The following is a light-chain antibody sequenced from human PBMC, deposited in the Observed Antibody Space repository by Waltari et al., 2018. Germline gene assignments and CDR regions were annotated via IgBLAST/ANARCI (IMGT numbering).Light chain of an antibody. Sequence: QSALTQPPSASGSPGQSVTISSTGTSRDFGNYNFVSWYQQHPGKAPKVIIYEVTKRSSGVPDRFSGSKSGNTASLTVSGLQAEDEADYYCSSFAGRWVFGGGTKLTVL. J-gene: IGLJ3*02. CDR3: SSFAGRWV. CDR1: SRDFGNYNF. V-gene: IGLV2-8*01. CDR2: EVT.